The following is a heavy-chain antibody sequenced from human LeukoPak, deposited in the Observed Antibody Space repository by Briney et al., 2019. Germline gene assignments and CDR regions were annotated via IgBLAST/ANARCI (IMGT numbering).Heavy chain of an antibody. V-gene: IGHV4-59*01. CDR1: GSSISSYY. Sequence: PSETLSLTCTVSGSSISSYYWNWIRQPPGKGLEWIGYIYYSGSTNYNPSLKSRVTISVDTSKNQFSLKLSSVTAADTAVYYCARGGPYYYDSSGYLAIDYWGQGTLVTVSS. D-gene: IGHD3-22*01. J-gene: IGHJ4*02. CDR3: ARGGPYYYDSSGYLAIDY. CDR2: IYYSGST.